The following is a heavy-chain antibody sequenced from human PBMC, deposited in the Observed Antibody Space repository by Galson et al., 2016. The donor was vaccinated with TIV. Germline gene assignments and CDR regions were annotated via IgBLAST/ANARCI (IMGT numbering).Heavy chain of an antibody. Sequence: SLRLSCAASGFRFNGYEMSWVRQAPGKGLEWVSAISGGATNTYYSDSVKGRFTISRDNSKNKLFLQMNSLRVDDTAVYYCAKDRGYFEGFDHWGPGTLVTVSS. D-gene: IGHD6-25*01. CDR3: AKDRGYFEGFDH. V-gene: IGHV3-23*01. CDR1: GFRFNGYE. J-gene: IGHJ4*02. CDR2: ISGGATNT.